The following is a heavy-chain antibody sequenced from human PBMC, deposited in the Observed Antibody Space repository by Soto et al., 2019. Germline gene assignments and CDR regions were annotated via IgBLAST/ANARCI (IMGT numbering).Heavy chain of an antibody. D-gene: IGHD2-2*02. CDR1: GYTFTSYD. Sequence: QVQLVQSGAEVKKPGASVKVSCKASGYTFTSYDINWVRQATGQGLEWMGWMNPNSGNTGYAQKFQGRVTMTRNTSISTAYMELSSLRSEGTAVYYCARALYCSSTSCYNSIDYWGQGTLVTVSS. CDR2: MNPNSGNT. CDR3: ARALYCSSTSCYNSIDY. J-gene: IGHJ4*02. V-gene: IGHV1-8*01.